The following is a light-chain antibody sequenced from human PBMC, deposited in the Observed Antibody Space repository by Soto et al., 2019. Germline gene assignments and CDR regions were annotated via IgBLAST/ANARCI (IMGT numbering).Light chain of an antibody. CDR1: QSISNY. V-gene: IGKV1-39*01. CDR2: AAS. Sequence: DIQMTQSPSSLSASVGDRVTITCRASQSISNYLNWYQQKPGKAPKLLIYAASSLQSGVPSRFSGSGSGTDFTLTISSLQPEDFATYFCQQSYTTLFTFGPGTNVDI. J-gene: IGKJ3*01. CDR3: QQSYTTLFT.